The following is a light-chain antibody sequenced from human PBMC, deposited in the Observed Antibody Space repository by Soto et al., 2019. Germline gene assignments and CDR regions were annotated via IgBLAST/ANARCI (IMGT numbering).Light chain of an antibody. CDR2: GAS. CDR3: DQCTNCYSIT. V-gene: IGKV3D-20*02. CDR1: SSSY. J-gene: IGKJ5*01. Sequence: SSSYLSWYQQKPGQAPRLVIYGASTRATGIPARFSGSGRFSGTGVTIRIRCADSEDLPIRSCDQCTNCYSITYGRGTRLEIK.